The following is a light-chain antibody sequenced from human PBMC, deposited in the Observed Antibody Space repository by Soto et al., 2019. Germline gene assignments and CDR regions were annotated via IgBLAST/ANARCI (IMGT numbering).Light chain of an antibody. CDR3: HHYGYSSYT. CDR2: GAS. Sequence: EIVLTQSPGTLSLYPGERATLSCRASQSVNSNYLAWYQQKPGQAPRLLIYGASSRATGIPDRFSGSGSGTDFTVTISRLEPEDCAVYYCHHYGYSSYTFGQGTKLEIK. V-gene: IGKV3-20*01. CDR1: QSVNSNY. J-gene: IGKJ2*01.